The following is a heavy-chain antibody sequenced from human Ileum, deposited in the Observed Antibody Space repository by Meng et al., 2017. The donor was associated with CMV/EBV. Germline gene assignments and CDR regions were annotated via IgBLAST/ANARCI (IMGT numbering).Heavy chain of an antibody. J-gene: IGHJ4*02. CDR2: INHSGST. Sequence: SETLSLTCAVYGGSFSGYYWSWIRQPPGKGLEWIGEINHSGSTNYNPSLKSRVTISVDTSKNQFSLKLSSVTAADTAVYYCASLYYDFWSGYPNDYWGQGTQVTVSS. V-gene: IGHV4-34*01. CDR3: ASLYYDFWSGYPNDY. D-gene: IGHD3-3*01. CDR1: GGSFSGYY.